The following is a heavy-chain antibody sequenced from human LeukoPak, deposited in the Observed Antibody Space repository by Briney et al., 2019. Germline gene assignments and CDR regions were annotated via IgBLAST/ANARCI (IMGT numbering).Heavy chain of an antibody. J-gene: IGHJ6*02. CDR2: IWYDGSNK. V-gene: IGHV3-33*08. Sequence: EASETLSLTCTVSGGSISGNHWSWVRQAPGKGLEWVAVIWYDGSNKYYADSVKGRFIISRDNAKNTLYLQMSSLRAEDTAVYYCTRGISYTMIIWGQGTTVTVSS. CDR3: TRGISYTMII. CDR1: GGSISGNH. D-gene: IGHD3-22*01.